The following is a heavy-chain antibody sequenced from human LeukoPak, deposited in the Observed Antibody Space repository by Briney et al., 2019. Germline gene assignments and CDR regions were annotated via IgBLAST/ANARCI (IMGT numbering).Heavy chain of an antibody. Sequence: SETLSLTCAVYGGSFSGYHWSWIRQPPGKGLEWIGEINHSGSTNYNPSLKSRVTISVDTSKNQFCLKLSSVTAADTAVYYCARADVDAFDIWGQGTMVTVSS. CDR3: ARADVDAFDI. J-gene: IGHJ3*02. CDR2: INHSGST. V-gene: IGHV4-34*01. CDR1: GGSFSGYH.